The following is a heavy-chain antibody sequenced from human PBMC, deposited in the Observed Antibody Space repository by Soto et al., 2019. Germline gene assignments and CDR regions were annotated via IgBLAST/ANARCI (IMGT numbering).Heavy chain of an antibody. CDR1: GFTFSSYA. J-gene: IGHJ6*02. V-gene: IGHV3-7*03. D-gene: IGHD6-19*01. CDR2: ISEGDGEK. CDR3: ARDGIAVAGTYYYYGMDV. Sequence: GGSLRLSCVASGFTFSSYAMSWVRQAPGKGLEWVSNISEGDGEKYYVDSVKGRFTISRDNAKNSLYLQMNSLRAEDTAVYYCARDGIAVAGTYYYYGMDVWGQGTTVTVSS.